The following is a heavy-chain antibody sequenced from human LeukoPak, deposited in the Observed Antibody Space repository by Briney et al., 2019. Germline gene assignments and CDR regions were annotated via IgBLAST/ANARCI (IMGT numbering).Heavy chain of an antibody. CDR2: INPNSGGT. CDR1: GYTFTAYY. D-gene: IGHD5-18*01. CDR3: ARQLSPFAFDI. V-gene: IGHV1-2*06. J-gene: IGHJ3*02. Sequence: ASVTVSCKASGYTFTAYYMPWVRQAPGQGLEWVGRINPNSGGTNYAQKFQDRVTMTRDTSISTAYMELSRLRSDDTAVYYCARQLSPFAFDIWGQGTMVTISS.